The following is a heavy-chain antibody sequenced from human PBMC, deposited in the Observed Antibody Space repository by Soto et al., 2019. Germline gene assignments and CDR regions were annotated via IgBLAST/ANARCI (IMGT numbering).Heavy chain of an antibody. V-gene: IGHV4-61*01. CDR1: GGSVSSGSYY. D-gene: IGHD3-22*01. J-gene: IGHJ4*02. CDR3: ASSWTYYYDSSGYYSFDY. CDR2: IYYSGST. Sequence: LSLTCTVSGGSVSSGSYYWSWIRQPPGKGLEWIGYIYYSGSTNYNPSLKSRVTISVDTSKNQFSLKLSSVTAADTAVYYCASSWTYYYDSSGYYSFDYWGQGTLVTVSS.